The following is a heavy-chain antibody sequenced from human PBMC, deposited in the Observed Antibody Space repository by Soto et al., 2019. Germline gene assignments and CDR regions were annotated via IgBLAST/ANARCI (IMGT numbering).Heavy chain of an antibody. CDR3: AREGGESSDGLYYFDS. V-gene: IGHV4-30-4*01. D-gene: IGHD3-16*01. Sequence: SETLSLTCTVSGGSTSSDNYWSWIRQPPGKGLEWIGHIYYSGNTDYNPSLKSRRAISIATSKNQFSLKLSSVTAADAAVYFCAREGGESSDGLYYFDSWGQGSLVTVSS. CDR1: GGSTSSDNY. CDR2: IYYSGNT. J-gene: IGHJ4*02.